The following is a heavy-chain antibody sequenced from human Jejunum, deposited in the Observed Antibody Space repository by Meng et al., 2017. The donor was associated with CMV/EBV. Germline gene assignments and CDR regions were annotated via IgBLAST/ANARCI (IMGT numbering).Heavy chain of an antibody. V-gene: IGHV3-74*01. D-gene: IGHD2/OR15-2a*01. J-gene: IGHJ4*02. CDR2: MNSDGSTT. Sequence: SCAASGFTFGSAWMHWIRQAPGKGLVWVSRMNSDGSTTDHADSVTGRFTISRDNARNTLYLQMNSLRAEDTAVYYCARAGEYRFDYWGQGTLVTVSS. CDR1: GFTFGSAW. CDR3: ARAGEYRFDY.